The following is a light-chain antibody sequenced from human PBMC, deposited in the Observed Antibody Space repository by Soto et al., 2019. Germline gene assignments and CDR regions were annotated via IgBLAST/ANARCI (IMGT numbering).Light chain of an antibody. CDR2: DAS. CDR1: QSISSW. J-gene: IGKJ1*01. CDR3: QQYNSYSGT. Sequence: DIQMTQSPSTLSASVGDRVTITCRASQSISSWLAWYQQKPGKAPKLLIYDASLLESGVPSRFSGSGSGTEFTLTISSLQPDDFATYYCQQYNSYSGTFGQGTKVEIK. V-gene: IGKV1-5*01.